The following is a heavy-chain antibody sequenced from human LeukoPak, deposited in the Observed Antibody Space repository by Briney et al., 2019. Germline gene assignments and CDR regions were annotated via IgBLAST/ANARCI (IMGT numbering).Heavy chain of an antibody. CDR2: IYYSGST. J-gene: IGHJ5*02. D-gene: IGHD3-10*01. CDR3: ARAHHYGSGNDP. CDR1: GGSISSGDFY. V-gene: IGHV4-30-4*01. Sequence: SETLSLTCTVSGGSISSGDFYWSWIRQPPGKGLEWIGYIYYSGSTYYNPSLRSRVTISEDTSKNQFSLKLRSVTAADAAVYYCARAHHYGSGNDPWGQGTLVTVSS.